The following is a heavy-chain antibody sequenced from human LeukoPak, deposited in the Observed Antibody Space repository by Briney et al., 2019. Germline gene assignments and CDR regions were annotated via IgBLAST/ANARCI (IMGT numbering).Heavy chain of an antibody. CDR2: INPDSGGT. CDR3: ARGLRVGALYYFDY. D-gene: IGHD1-26*01. CDR1: GYTFTGYY. Sequence: ASVKVSCKASGYTFTGYYMHWVRQAPGQGLEWMGWINPDSGGTIYAQKFQGRVTMTRDTSISTAYMELSSLRSDDTAVYYCARGLRVGALYYFDYWGQGTLVTVSS. J-gene: IGHJ4*02. V-gene: IGHV1-2*02.